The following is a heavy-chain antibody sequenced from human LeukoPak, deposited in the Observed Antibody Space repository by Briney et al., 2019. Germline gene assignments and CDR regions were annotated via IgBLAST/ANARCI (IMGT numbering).Heavy chain of an antibody. J-gene: IGHJ4*02. D-gene: IGHD4-17*01. CDR2: ISGSGGST. CDR1: GFTFSSYS. Sequence: PGGSLRLSCAASGFTFSSYSMNWVRQAPGKGLEWVSAISGSGGSTYYADSVKGRFTISRDNSKNTLYLQMNSLRAEDTAVYYCAKDTNHYGDYCFDYWGQGTLVTVSS. CDR3: AKDTNHYGDYCFDY. V-gene: IGHV3-23*01.